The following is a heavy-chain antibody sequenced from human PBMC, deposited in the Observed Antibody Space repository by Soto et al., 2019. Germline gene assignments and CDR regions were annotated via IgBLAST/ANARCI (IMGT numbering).Heavy chain of an antibody. CDR2: LDPGGDTT. V-gene: IGHV1-46*01. Sequence: QVQLVQSGAEVKRPGASVKISCKTSGYTFTTFYIHWVRQAPGQGFEWMGRLDPGGDTTRYAQKFQGRFTMTTDTSTRTVYMDLSSLTSEDTAVYYCVRGYCVPDTCDGWFDPWGQGTLVTVSS. J-gene: IGHJ5*02. CDR3: VRGYCVPDTCDGWFDP. CDR1: GYTFTTFY. D-gene: IGHD2-15*01.